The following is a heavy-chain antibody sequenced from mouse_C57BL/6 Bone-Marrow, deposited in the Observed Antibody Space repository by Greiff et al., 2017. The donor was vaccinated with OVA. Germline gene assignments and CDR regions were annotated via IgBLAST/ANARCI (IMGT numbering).Heavy chain of an antibody. CDR2: IYPGSGST. CDR1: GYTFTSYW. J-gene: IGHJ4*01. Sequence: VQLQQPGAELVMPGASVKMSCKASGYTFTSYWITWVKQRPGQGLEWIGDIYPGSGSTNYNEKFKSKATLTVDTSSSTAYMQLSSLTSVDSAVYYCARSVDSFFMDYWGQGTSVTVSS. V-gene: IGHV1-55*01. D-gene: IGHD3-2*01. CDR3: ARSVDSFFMDY.